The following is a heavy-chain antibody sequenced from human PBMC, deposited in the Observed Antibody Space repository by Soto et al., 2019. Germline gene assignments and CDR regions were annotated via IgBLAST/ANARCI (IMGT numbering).Heavy chain of an antibody. Sequence: GGSLRLSCAASGFTFSSSTMNWVRQAPGKGLEWVSTIGTTGDTYYPVSVKGRFTISRENAKNSLYLQMNSLRAGDTAVYYCARGLYSFDYWGQGTLVTVSS. CDR3: ARGLYSFDY. CDR2: IGTTGDT. J-gene: IGHJ4*02. V-gene: IGHV3-13*01. CDR1: GFTFSSST.